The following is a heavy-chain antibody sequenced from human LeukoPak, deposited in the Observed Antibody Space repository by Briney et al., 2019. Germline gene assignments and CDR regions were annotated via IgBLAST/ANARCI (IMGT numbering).Heavy chain of an antibody. V-gene: IGHV3-7*01. CDR2: IKQDGSEK. D-gene: IGHD6-13*01. CDR3: ARQQPHVQH. CDR1: GFTFSSYG. Sequence: GRSLRLSCAASGFTFSSYGMHWVRQAPGKGLEWVANIKQDGSEKYYVDSVKGRFTISRDNAKNSLYLQMNSLRAEDTAVYYCARQQPHVQHWGQGTLVTVSS. J-gene: IGHJ1*01.